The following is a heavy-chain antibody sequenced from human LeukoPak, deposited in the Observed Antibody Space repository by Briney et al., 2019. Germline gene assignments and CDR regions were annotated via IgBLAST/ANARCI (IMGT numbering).Heavy chain of an antibody. CDR3: ARHRNYYYYMDV. Sequence: SETLSLTCTVSGGSISSSSYYWGWIRQPPGKGLEWIGYIHYSGSTYCNPSLQSRVTISVDTSKNQFSLRLNSVTAADTAVYLCARHRNYYYYMDVWGKGTTVTVSS. CDR2: IHYSGST. CDR1: GGSISSSSYY. V-gene: IGHV4-39*01. J-gene: IGHJ6*03.